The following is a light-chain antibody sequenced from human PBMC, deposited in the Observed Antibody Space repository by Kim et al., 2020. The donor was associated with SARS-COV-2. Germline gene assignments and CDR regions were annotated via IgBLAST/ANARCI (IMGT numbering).Light chain of an antibody. Sequence: PGKAARITCGGKNIGSKSLHWYQQKPGQAPVLVIYYDSDRPSGIPERFSGSNSGNTATLTISRVEAGDEADYYCQVWDSSSDHVVFGGGTQLTVL. V-gene: IGLV3-21*04. CDR2: YDS. CDR3: QVWDSSSDHVV. J-gene: IGLJ2*01. CDR1: NIGSKS.